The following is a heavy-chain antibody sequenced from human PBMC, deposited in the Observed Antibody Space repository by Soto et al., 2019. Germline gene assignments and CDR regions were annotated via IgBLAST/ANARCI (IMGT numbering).Heavy chain of an antibody. Sequence: GGSLRLSCAASGFSFSTYWMSWVRQAPGKGLEWVANIKTDGSEKYYMDSVRGRFTTSRDNARNTLFLQMHSLRADDTALYFCARDERIAVAGTDTWGQGILVTVSS. D-gene: IGHD6-19*01. CDR1: GFSFSTYW. J-gene: IGHJ5*02. CDR2: IKTDGSEK. V-gene: IGHV3-7*03. CDR3: ARDERIAVAGTDT.